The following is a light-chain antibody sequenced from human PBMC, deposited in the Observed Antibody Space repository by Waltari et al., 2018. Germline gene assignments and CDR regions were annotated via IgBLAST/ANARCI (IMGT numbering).Light chain of an antibody. CDR1: QSVANY. CDR3: QRYSNSPLT. CDR2: GAS. V-gene: IGKV3-11*01. J-gene: IGKJ4*01. Sequence: VILTQSPATLSLSPGERATLSCRASQSVANYLAWYQQKPGPAPRLLIYGASSRATGIPDRFSGTGSGTEFTLTISSLEPEDFAVYFCQRYSNSPLTFGGGTKVEIK.